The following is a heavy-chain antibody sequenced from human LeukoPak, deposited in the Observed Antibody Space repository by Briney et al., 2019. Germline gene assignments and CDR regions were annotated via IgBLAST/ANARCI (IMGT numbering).Heavy chain of an antibody. Sequence: SETLSLTCSVSGDSIGSYYWTWIRQSPGKGLEWIGEINHSGSTNYNPSLKSRVTISVDTSKNQFSLKLRSVTAADTAVYYCARDPTTVVTTPYYFDDWGQGTLVTVSS. CDR3: ARDPTTVVTTPYYFDD. V-gene: IGHV4-34*01. CDR1: GDSIGSYY. D-gene: IGHD4-23*01. CDR2: INHSGST. J-gene: IGHJ4*02.